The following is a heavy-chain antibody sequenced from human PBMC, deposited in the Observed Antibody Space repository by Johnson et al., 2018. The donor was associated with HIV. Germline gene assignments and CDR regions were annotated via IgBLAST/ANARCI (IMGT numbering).Heavy chain of an antibody. CDR3: AREQFLESDAFHI. V-gene: IGHV3-7*01. J-gene: IGHJ3*02. D-gene: IGHD3-3*01. Sequence: MLLVESGGGVVQPGRSLRLSCAASGFTFSSYWMSWVRQAPGKGLEWVANIKQDGSEKYYVDSVKGRFTISRDNAKNSLYLQMNSLRAEDTAVYYCAREQFLESDAFHIWGQGTMVIVSS. CDR2: IKQDGSEK. CDR1: GFTFSSYW.